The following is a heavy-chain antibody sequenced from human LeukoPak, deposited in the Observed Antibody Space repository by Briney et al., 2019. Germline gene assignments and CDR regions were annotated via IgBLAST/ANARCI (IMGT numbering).Heavy chain of an antibody. D-gene: IGHD3-10*01. CDR1: GGSISSYY. CDR3: ARGRHYYGSGPYYFDY. Sequence: SETLSLTCTVSGGSISSYYWSWIRQPPGKGLEWIGCIYYSGSTNYNPSFKSRVTISVDTSKNQFSLKLSSVTAADTAVYYCARGRHYYGSGPYYFDYWGQGTLVTVSS. J-gene: IGHJ4*02. CDR2: IYYSGST. V-gene: IGHV4-59*01.